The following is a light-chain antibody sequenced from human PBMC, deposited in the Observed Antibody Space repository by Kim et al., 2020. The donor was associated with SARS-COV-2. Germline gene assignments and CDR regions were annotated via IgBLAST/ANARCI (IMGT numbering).Light chain of an antibody. Sequence: SIGDSVTITCRASQDINNFLAWYQQTPGKPPNLLIYDVSALRPGVPSRFSGSGSGTDFTLTISSLQPEDVATYFCQKYNSAPWTFGQGTKVDIK. J-gene: IGKJ1*01. CDR3: QKYNSAPWT. V-gene: IGKV1-27*01. CDR1: QDINNF. CDR2: DVS.